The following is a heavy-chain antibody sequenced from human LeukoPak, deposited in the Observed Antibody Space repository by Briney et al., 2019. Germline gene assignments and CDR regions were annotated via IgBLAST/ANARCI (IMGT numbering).Heavy chain of an antibody. J-gene: IGHJ4*02. V-gene: IGHV3-30*18. Sequence: GGSLRLSCAASGFTFSSYGMHWVRQAPGKGLEWVAVVSYDGSNKYYADSVEGRFTISRDNSKNTLYLQMNSLRAEDTAVYYCAKDAQRVDMATGPDYWGQGTLVTVSS. CDR1: GFTFSSYG. CDR3: AKDAQRVDMATGPDY. CDR2: VSYDGSNK. D-gene: IGHD5-24*01.